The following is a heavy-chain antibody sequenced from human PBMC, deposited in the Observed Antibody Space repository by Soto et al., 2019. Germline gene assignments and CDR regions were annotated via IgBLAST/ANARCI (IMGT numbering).Heavy chain of an antibody. V-gene: IGHV4-59*01. J-gene: IGHJ3*02. Sequence: SETLSLTCTVSGGSISSYYWSWVRQPPGKGLEWIGYIYYSGSTNYNPSLKSRVTISVDTSKNQFSLKLSSVTAADTAVYYCARALILTGYYIHDAFDIWGQGTMVTVSS. CDR3: ARALILTGYYIHDAFDI. CDR2: IYYSGST. CDR1: GGSISSYY. D-gene: IGHD3-9*01.